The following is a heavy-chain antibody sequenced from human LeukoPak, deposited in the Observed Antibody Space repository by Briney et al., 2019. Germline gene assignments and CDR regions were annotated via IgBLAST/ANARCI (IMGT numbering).Heavy chain of an antibody. J-gene: IGHJ4*02. D-gene: IGHD4-17*01. CDR1: GFTFSSYA. CDR2: ISVNGGTT. V-gene: IGHV3-23*01. CDR3: ANGDYWSIFDY. Sequence: GGSLRLSCAASGFTFSSYAMTWVRQAPGKGLEWVSSISVNGGTTYYADSVKGRFTISRDNSKNTLYLQMNSLRAEDTAVYYCANGDYWSIFDYWGQGTLVTVSS.